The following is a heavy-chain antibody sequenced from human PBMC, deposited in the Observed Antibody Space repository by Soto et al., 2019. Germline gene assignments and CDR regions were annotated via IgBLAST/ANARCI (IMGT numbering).Heavy chain of an antibody. Sequence: QVQLQESGPGLVKPSETLSLMCTVYGGSISSNYWSWIRQPPGKGLEYIGYIYYSGSTNYNPSLKSRVTISVDTSKNQFSLKLSSVTAADTAVYYCARGGGSPDYWGQGTLVTVSS. D-gene: IGHD3-10*01. J-gene: IGHJ4*02. CDR2: IYYSGST. CDR3: ARGGGSPDY. CDR1: GGSISSNY. V-gene: IGHV4-59*01.